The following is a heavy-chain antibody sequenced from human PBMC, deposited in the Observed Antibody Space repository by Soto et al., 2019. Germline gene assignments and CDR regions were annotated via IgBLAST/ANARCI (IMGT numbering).Heavy chain of an antibody. J-gene: IGHJ4*02. D-gene: IGHD3-3*01. V-gene: IGHV3-7*03. Sequence: EVLVVESGGGLVQPGGSLRLSCAVSGFTFSGGYWMKWVRQAPGKGLEWVATIKEDGRETYYVDSVKGRFTISRDSAKNSLYLQMNSRRGEDTAVYYCASTRGYWGQGTLVTVSS. CDR3: ASTRGY. CDR2: IKEDGRET. CDR1: GFTFSGGYW.